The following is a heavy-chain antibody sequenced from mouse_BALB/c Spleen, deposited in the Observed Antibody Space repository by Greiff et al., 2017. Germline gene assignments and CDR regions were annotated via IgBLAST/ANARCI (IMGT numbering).Heavy chain of an antibody. J-gene: IGHJ4*01. CDR1: GYTFTSYY. V-gene: IGHV1S81*02. CDR2: INPSNGGT. CDR3: TRNYYGLYYAMDY. Sequence: VQLQQSGAELVKPGASVKLSCKASGYTFTSYYMYWVKQRPGQGLEWIGEINPSNGGTNFNEKFKSKATLTVDKSSSTAYMQLSSLTSEDSAVYYCTRNYYGLYYAMDYWGQGTSVTVSS. D-gene: IGHD1-1*01.